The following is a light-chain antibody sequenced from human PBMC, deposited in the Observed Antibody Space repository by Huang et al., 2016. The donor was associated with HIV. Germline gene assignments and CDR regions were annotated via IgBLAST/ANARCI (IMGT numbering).Light chain of an antibody. CDR2: DGS. V-gene: IGKV3-11*01. Sequence: EVVLTQSPPTLSLFPGETATLSCRASQTIGTYVAWYQQRPGQGPRLLIYDGSHRAAGVPARISGAGSGTTFTLSISGLESEDFGVYYCQQRRSWPLTFGGGTKVEV. CDR1: QTIGTY. J-gene: IGKJ4*01. CDR3: QQRRSWPLT.